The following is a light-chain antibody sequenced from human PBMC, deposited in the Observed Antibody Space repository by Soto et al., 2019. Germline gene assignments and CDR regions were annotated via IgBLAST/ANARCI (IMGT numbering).Light chain of an antibody. CDR1: SSDVGRYNA. CDR2: DVS. J-gene: IGLJ1*01. CDR3: SSYTVSGSYV. V-gene: IGLV2-14*03. Sequence: ALTQPASVSGSPGQSITISCSGTSSDVGRYNAVSWYQQHPGKVPQLMIYDVSIRPSGISDRFSASKSGNMASLTISGLQAEDEADYYCSSYTVSGSYVFGTGTKVTVL.